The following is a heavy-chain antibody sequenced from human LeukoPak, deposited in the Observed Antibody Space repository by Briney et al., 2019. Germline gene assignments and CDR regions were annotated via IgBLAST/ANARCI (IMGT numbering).Heavy chain of an antibody. CDR2: INPNSGGT. CDR3: ARAGNWNDNVYSYYYYMDV. J-gene: IGHJ6*03. D-gene: IGHD1-1*01. V-gene: IGHV1-2*02. CDR1: GYTFTGYY. Sequence: ASVKVSCKASGYTFTGYYMHWVRQAPGQGLEWMGWINPNSGGTNYAQKLQGRVTMTTDTSTSTAYMELRSLRSDDTAVYYCARAGNWNDNVYSYYYYMDVWGKGTTVTVSS.